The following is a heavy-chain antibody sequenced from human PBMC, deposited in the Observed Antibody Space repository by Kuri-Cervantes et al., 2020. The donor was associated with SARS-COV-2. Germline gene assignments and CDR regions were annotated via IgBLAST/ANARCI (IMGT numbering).Heavy chain of an antibody. J-gene: IGHJ6*03. CDR3: ARDQSDSSGWYAEEDYYYYMDV. CDR2: ISSSSSTI. D-gene: IGHD6-19*01. CDR1: GFTFSTYN. V-gene: IGHV3-48*04. Sequence: GGSLRLSCAASGFTFSTYNMNWVRQAPGKGLEWVSYISSSSSTIYYAESVRGRFTISRDNAKNSLYLQMNSLRAEDTAVYYCARDQSDSSGWYAEEDYYYYMDVWGKGTTVTVSS.